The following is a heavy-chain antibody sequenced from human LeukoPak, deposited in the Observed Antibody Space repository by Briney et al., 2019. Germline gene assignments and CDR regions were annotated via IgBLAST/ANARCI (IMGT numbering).Heavy chain of an antibody. CDR2: ISSSGSTI. V-gene: IGHV3-48*03. D-gene: IGHD6-19*01. CDR3: ARQVAGLDN. CDR1: GFTFSRYE. Sequence: SGGSLRLSCAPSGFTFSRYEMNWVRDAPGKGREWVSYISSSGSTIYFADSVKGRFAISRDNAKNSLYLQMNSLRAEDTAVYYWARQVAGLDNWGQGALVTVSS. J-gene: IGHJ4*02.